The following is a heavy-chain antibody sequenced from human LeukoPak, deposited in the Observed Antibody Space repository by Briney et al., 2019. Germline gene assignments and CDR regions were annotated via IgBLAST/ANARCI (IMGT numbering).Heavy chain of an antibody. V-gene: IGHV3-7*03. Sequence: GGSLRLSCAASGFTFSSYWLSWVRQTPGKGLEWVANIKQDGSEKYYVDSVKGRFAISRDNAKNSLYLQMNSLRAKDTAVYYCARVTAGPDYWGQGTLVIVSS. CDR1: GFTFSSYW. CDR2: IKQDGSEK. CDR3: ARVTAGPDY. D-gene: IGHD6-13*01. J-gene: IGHJ4*02.